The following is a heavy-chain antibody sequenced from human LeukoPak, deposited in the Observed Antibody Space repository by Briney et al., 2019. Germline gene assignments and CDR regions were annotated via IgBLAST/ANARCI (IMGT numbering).Heavy chain of an antibody. Sequence: GGSLRLSCTASGFTFSSYSMNWVRQAPGKGLEWVSYISSSSSTIYYADSVKGRFTISRDNAKNSLYLQMSSLRDEDTAVYYCARVQSSSWYSFDYWGQGTLVTVSS. D-gene: IGHD6-13*01. J-gene: IGHJ4*02. V-gene: IGHV3-48*02. CDR2: ISSSSSTI. CDR1: GFTFSSYS. CDR3: ARVQSSSWYSFDY.